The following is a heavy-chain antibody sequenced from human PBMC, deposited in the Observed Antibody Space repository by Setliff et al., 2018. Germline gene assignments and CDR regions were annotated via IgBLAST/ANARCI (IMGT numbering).Heavy chain of an antibody. Sequence: GGSLRLSCVASGFTLSRYWMSWVRQAPGKGLEWVSIIYSGGYTNYADSVKGRCTISRDNSKNTLYLQMNSLRAEDTAVYYCARDVQGGGYPDYWGQGTLVTVSS. V-gene: IGHV3-53*01. D-gene: IGHD3-22*01. CDR3: ARDVQGGGYPDY. CDR1: GFTLSRYW. J-gene: IGHJ4*02. CDR2: IYSGGYT.